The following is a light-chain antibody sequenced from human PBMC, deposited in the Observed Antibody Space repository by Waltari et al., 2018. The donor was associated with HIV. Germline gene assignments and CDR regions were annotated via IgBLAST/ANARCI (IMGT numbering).Light chain of an antibody. CDR2: DNN. CDR1: SSNIGINY. J-gene: IGLJ2*01. Sequence: QSVLTQPPSVSAAPGQKVTISCSGSSSNIGINYVSWYQQLPGTAPKLLIYDNNKRPSGIPDRSSGSKSGTSATLGITGLQTGDEADYYCGTWDSRLSKVFGGGTKLTVL. CDR3: GTWDSRLSKV. V-gene: IGLV1-51*01.